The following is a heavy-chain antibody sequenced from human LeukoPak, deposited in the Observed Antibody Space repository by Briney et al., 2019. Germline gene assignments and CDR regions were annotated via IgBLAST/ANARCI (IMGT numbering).Heavy chain of an antibody. Sequence: PGGSLRLSCAASGFTFRNASMSWVRQAPGKGLEWVGRIKSKTDGGTTDYAAPVKGRFTISRDNSKNSLYLQMNSLRAEDTAKYYCAKEGGSIVGGTIPFDHWGQGTLVTVSS. D-gene: IGHD1-26*01. V-gene: IGHV3-15*01. J-gene: IGHJ4*02. CDR1: GFTFRNAS. CDR2: IKSKTDGGTT. CDR3: AKEGGSIVGGTIPFDH.